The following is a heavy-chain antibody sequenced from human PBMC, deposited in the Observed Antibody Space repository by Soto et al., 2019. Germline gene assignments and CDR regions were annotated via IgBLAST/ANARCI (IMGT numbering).Heavy chain of an antibody. D-gene: IGHD6-13*01. CDR1: GFAFSTYA. Sequence: EVHLLESGGALEHPGGSLRLSCAASGFAFSTYAMTWVRQAPGKGLEWVSVISGSGGSSYYAASVKGRFTISRDNSKNTLYLQMNDLRAEDTALYYCAKVTKRAAAGRYEYYKYGMDVWGQGTTVTVSS. J-gene: IGHJ6*02. V-gene: IGHV3-23*01. CDR2: ISGSGGSS. CDR3: AKVTKRAAAGRYEYYKYGMDV.